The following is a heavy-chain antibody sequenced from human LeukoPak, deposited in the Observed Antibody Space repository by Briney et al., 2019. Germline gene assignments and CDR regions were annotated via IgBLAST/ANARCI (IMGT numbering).Heavy chain of an antibody. CDR2: INPNSGDT. Sequence: ASVKVSCKASGYTFAGYYMHWVRQAPGQGLEWMGWINPNSGDTNYAQKFQGRVTMTRDTSISTAYMELSSLRSDDTAVYYCSRDFGEPTGYYMDVWGKGTTVTVSS. CDR3: SRDFGEPTGYYMDV. CDR1: GYTFAGYY. D-gene: IGHD3-3*01. V-gene: IGHV1-2*02. J-gene: IGHJ6*03.